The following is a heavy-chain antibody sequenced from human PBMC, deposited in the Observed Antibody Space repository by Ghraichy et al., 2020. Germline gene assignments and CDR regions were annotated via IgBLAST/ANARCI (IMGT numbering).Heavy chain of an antibody. D-gene: IGHD3-22*01. J-gene: IGHJ6*02. CDR2: ISWNSETI. CDR3: AKDGHSRGLYGMDA. V-gene: IGHV3-9*01. Sequence: SLNISCAVSGFRFDDYAMHWVRQAPGKGLEWVSGISWNSETIGYEDSVKGRFTISRDNAKNSLYLQMNSLRTEDTALYYCAKDGHSRGLYGMDAWGQGTTVTVSS. CDR1: GFRFDDYA.